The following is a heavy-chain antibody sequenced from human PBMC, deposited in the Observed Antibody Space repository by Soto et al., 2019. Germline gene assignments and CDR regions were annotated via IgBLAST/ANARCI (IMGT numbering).Heavy chain of an antibody. CDR3: ARDFTSTYYYDSSGSRGAFDI. CDR1: GYTFTGYY. V-gene: IGHV1-2*02. CDR2: INPNSGGT. J-gene: IGHJ3*02. Sequence: ASVKVSCKASGYTFTGYYMHWVRQAPGQGLEWMGWINPNSGGTNYAQKFQGRVTMARDTSISTAYMELSRLRSDDTAVYYCARDFTSTYYYDSSGSRGAFDIWGQGTMVTVSS. D-gene: IGHD3-22*01.